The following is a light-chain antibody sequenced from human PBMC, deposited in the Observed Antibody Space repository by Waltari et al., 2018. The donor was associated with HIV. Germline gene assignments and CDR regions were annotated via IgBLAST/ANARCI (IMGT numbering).Light chain of an antibody. Sequence: QSALTQPRSVSGSPGQSVAISCSEISSDFGGPHFVSWYQQQPGKAPKLIIYDVIKRPSGVPDRFSASLSGNMATLTISGLQTEDEADYYCCSCAGFNTFVFGSGTKVTVL. CDR1: SSDFGGPHF. CDR2: DVI. V-gene: IGLV2-11*01. J-gene: IGLJ1*01. CDR3: CSCAGFNTFV.